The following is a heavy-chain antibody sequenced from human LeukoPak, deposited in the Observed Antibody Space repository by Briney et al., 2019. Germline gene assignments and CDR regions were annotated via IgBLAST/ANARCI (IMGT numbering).Heavy chain of an antibody. CDR1: GASFSRFY. CDR2: ITDHGGT. Sequence: SETLSLTCAVTGASFSRFYGSWLRQLPGKGLEWIGEITDHGGTTYNPSLRSRVTISLDKSRNQFSLTLSSVTAADTSIYYCARQLYWDGIDIWGQGTMVTVSS. D-gene: IGHD2-8*02. J-gene: IGHJ3*02. V-gene: IGHV4-34*01. CDR3: ARQLYWDGIDI.